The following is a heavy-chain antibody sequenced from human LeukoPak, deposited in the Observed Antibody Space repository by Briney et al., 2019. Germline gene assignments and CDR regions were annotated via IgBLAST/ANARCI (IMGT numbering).Heavy chain of an antibody. D-gene: IGHD6-6*01. Sequence: SETLSLTCTVSGGSISSYYWSWIRQPPGKGLEWIGYIYTSGSTNYNPSLKSRVTISVDTSKNQSSLKLSSVTAADTAVYYCARQGGYSSSPLDYWGQGTLVTVSS. V-gene: IGHV4-4*09. CDR2: IYTSGST. J-gene: IGHJ4*02. CDR1: GGSISSYY. CDR3: ARQGGYSSSPLDY.